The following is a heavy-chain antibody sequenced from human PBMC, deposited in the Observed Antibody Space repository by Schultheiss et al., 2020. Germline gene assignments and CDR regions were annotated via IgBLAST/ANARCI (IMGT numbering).Heavy chain of an antibody. CDR1: GGTFSSYA. CDR3: ARASLEWLLRGGFDI. Sequence: SVKVSCKASGGTFSSYAISWVRQAPGQGLEWMGWISAYNGNTNYAQKFQGRVTITADESTSTAYMELSSLRSEDTAVYYCARASLEWLLRGGFDIWGQGTMVTVS. V-gene: IGHV1-69*13. D-gene: IGHD3-3*01. CDR2: ISAYNGNT. J-gene: IGHJ3*02.